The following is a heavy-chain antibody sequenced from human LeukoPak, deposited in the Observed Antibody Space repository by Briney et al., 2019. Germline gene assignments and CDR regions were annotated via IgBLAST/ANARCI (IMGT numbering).Heavy chain of an antibody. CDR2: ISRSSSDI. D-gene: IGHD3-9*01. CDR1: GFTLSDYS. J-gene: IGHJ4*02. V-gene: IGHV3-21*05. CDR3: ARDINWSFDY. Sequence: GGSLRLSCAASGFTLSDYSMNWVRQAPGKGLEWLSYISRSSSDIAYADSVKGRFTISRDNAKNSLYLQMNSLRVEDTALYFCARDINWSFDYWGQGALVTVSP.